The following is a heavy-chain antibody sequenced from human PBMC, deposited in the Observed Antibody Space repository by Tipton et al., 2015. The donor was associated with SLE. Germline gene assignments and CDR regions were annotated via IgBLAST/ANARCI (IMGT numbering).Heavy chain of an antibody. D-gene: IGHD3-9*01. V-gene: IGHV4-34*01. CDR1: DESFSGHY. Sequence: TLSLTCAVSDESFSGHYWTWIRQPPGKGLEWVGEISPGGSTNYNPSLQSRLTISIDTSNKQFSLKLTSVTAADTAHYFCARGGTFSLTVLDYWGPGTLVTVSS. CDR2: ISPGGST. CDR3: ARGGTFSLTVLDY. J-gene: IGHJ4*02.